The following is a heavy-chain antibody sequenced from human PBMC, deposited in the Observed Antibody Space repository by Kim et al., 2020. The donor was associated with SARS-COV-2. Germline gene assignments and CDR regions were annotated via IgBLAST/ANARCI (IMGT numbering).Heavy chain of an antibody. J-gene: IGHJ4*02. D-gene: IGHD3-22*01. V-gene: IGHV3-23*01. CDR3: AKGFDSSGYYGVDY. Sequence: ADSVKGRFTISRDNSKSTLYLQRSGLRVEDTAVYYCAKGFDSSGYYGVDYWGQGTLVTVSS.